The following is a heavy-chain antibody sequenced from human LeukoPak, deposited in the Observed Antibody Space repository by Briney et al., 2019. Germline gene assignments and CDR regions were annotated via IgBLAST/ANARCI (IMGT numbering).Heavy chain of an antibody. CDR3: ARGAENYYDSSGYYYYDY. CDR1: GGSISSGNNY. J-gene: IGHJ4*02. CDR2: IYYTGSS. V-gene: IGHV4-31*03. D-gene: IGHD3-22*01. Sequence: PSQTLSLTCTVSGGSISSGNNYWSWIRQHPGKGLEWMGYIYYTGSSHYNPSLKSRLTISVDTSKNQFSLKLSSVTAADTAVYYCARGAENYYDSSGYYYYDYWGQGTLVTVSS.